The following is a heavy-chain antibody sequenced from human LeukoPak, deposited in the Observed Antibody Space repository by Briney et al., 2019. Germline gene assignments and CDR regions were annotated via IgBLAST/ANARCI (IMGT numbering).Heavy chain of an antibody. V-gene: IGHV3-23*01. Sequence: AGGSLRLSCAASGFTFSSYAMSWVRQAPGKGLEWVSAISGSGGSTYYADSVKGRFTISRDNSKNTLYLQMNSLRAEDTAVYYCAKGVSSRWSFFDYWGQGTLVTVSS. CDR2: ISGSGGST. J-gene: IGHJ4*02. CDR3: AKGVSSRWSFFDY. CDR1: GFTFSSYA. D-gene: IGHD4-23*01.